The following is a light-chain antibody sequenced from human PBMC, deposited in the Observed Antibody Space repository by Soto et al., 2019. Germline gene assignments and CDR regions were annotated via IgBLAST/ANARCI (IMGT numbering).Light chain of an antibody. J-gene: IGKJ2*01. CDR1: QNIRGY. V-gene: IGKV1-5*03. CDR3: QQYDTYPYT. Sequence: DVQMTQSPSTLSASVGDRVTISCRASQNIRGYLAWYQQKPGKAPNLLIYKVSNLDNGVPPRFSSGGSGTEFTLTISSLQPDDFATYYCQQYDTYPYTFGQGTKLEIK. CDR2: KVS.